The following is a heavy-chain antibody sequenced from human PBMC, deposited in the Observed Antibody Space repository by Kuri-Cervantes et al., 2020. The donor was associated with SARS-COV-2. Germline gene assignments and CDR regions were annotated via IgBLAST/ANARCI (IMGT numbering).Heavy chain of an antibody. V-gene: IGHV4-39*07. CDR1: GGTINSNTNY. Sequence: GSLRLSCSVSGGTINSNTNYWAWLRQTPGKGLEWIGSIYYLGNAYYNPSLKSRVTISVDTSKNQFSLKLSSVTAADTAVYYCARFLGSFPYYYDSSGYYGEGAFDIWGQGTMVTVSS. J-gene: IGHJ3*02. D-gene: IGHD3-22*01. CDR2: IYYLGNA. CDR3: ARFLGSFPYYYDSSGYYGEGAFDI.